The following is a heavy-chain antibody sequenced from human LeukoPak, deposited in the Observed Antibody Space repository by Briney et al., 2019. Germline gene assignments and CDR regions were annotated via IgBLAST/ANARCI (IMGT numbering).Heavy chain of an antibody. V-gene: IGHV3-23*01. CDR1: RFTFNNYA. D-gene: IGHD3-22*01. Sequence: SGGSLRLTCAASRFTFNNYAMSWVRQAPGKGLEWVSAVSGSGGRTYYADSVKGRFTVSRDNSKSTLYLQMNSLRAEDTAVYYCAKTDSSDYSYYFDYWGQGTLVTVSS. CDR3: AKTDSSDYSYYFDY. J-gene: IGHJ4*02. CDR2: VSGSGGRT.